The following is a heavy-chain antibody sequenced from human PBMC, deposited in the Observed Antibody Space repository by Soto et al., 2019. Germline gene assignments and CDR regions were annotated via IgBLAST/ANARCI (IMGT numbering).Heavy chain of an antibody. CDR3: ARQGYCSSTSCYNYYYYGMDV. J-gene: IGHJ6*02. CDR2: INHSGST. V-gene: IGHV4-34*01. D-gene: IGHD2-2*01. Sequence: SETLSLTCAVYGGSFSGYYWSWIRQPPGKGLEWIGEINHSGSTNYNPPLKSRVTISVDTSKNQFSLKLSSVTAADTAVYYCARQGYCSSTSCYNYYYYGMDVWGQGTTVTVSS. CDR1: GGSFSGYY.